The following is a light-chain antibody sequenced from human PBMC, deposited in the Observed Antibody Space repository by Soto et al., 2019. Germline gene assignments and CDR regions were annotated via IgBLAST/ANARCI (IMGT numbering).Light chain of an antibody. CDR1: SSNIGSKT. V-gene: IGLV1-44*01. J-gene: IGLJ2*01. Sequence: QSVLTQPPSASGTPGQRVTIPCSGSSSNIGSKTVNWYQQLPGTAPKLLIHSNDQRPSGVPDRFSGSKSGTSASLAISGLQSEDEADYHCAAWDDSLNGVFGGGTKLTVL. CDR2: SND. CDR3: AAWDDSLNGV.